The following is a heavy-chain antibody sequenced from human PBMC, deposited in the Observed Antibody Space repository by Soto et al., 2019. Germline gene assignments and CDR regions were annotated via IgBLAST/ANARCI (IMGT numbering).Heavy chain of an antibody. D-gene: IGHD3-9*01. CDR1: GGSISSSSYY. V-gene: IGHV4-39*01. CDR3: ARGYDILTGPLDY. Sequence: SETLSLTWTVSGGSISSSSYYWGWIRQPPGKGLEWIGSIYYSGSTYYNPSLKSRVTISVDTSKSQFSLNLNSVTAADTAVYYCARGYDILTGPLDYWGPGTLVTVSS. J-gene: IGHJ4*02. CDR2: IYYSGST.